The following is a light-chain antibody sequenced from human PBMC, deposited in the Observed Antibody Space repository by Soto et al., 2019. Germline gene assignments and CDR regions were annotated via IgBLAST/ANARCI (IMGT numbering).Light chain of an antibody. J-gene: IGLJ2*01. CDR1: ISDIGSYNY. V-gene: IGLV2-11*01. Sequence: QSVLTQPRSVSGSPGQSVTISCTGTISDIGSYNYVSWYQQHPGKAPKVLIYGVHKRPSGVPDRFSGSKSGNTASLTISGLQAEDEADYYCCSYAGTYTVIFGGGTQLTVL. CDR3: CSYAGTYTVI. CDR2: GVH.